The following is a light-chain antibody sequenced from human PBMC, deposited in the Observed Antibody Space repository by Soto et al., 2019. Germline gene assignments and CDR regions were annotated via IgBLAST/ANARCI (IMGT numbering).Light chain of an antibody. CDR3: QQYNSYSPYT. CDR1: QSVSNY. CDR2: DTS. Sequence: EIVLTQSPATLSLSPGERVTLSCRASQSVSNYLIWYQQKPGLAPRLLIYDTSNRATGIPARFSGSGSGTDFTLTISSLEPEDFAVYYCQQYNSYSPYTFGQGTKLEIK. V-gene: IGKV3-11*01. J-gene: IGKJ2*01.